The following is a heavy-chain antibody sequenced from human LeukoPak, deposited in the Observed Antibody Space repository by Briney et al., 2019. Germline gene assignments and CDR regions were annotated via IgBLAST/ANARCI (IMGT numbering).Heavy chain of an antibody. CDR3: ARDAVVVITGYYFDY. J-gene: IGHJ4*02. V-gene: IGHV1-2*02. CDR1: GYTFTGYY. CDR2: INPNSGGT. D-gene: IGHD3-22*01. Sequence: VASVKVSCKASGYTFTGYYMHWVRQAPGQGLEWMGWINPNSGGTNYAQKFQGRVTMTRDTSISTAYMELSRLRSDDTAVYYCARDAVVVITGYYFDYWGQGTLVTVSS.